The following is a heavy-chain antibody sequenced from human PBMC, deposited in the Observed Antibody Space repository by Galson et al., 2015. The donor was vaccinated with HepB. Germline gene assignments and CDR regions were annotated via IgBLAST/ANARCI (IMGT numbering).Heavy chain of an antibody. CDR3: AKSSPLYSGSYTDY. V-gene: IGHV3-23*01. D-gene: IGHD1-26*01. Sequence: SLRLSCAASGFTFSSYAMSWVRQAPGKGLEWVSAISGSGGSAYYADSVKGRFTISRDNSKNTLYLQMNSLRAEDTAVYYCAKSSPLYSGSYTDYWGQGTLVTVSS. J-gene: IGHJ4*02. CDR2: ISGSGGSA. CDR1: GFTFSSYA.